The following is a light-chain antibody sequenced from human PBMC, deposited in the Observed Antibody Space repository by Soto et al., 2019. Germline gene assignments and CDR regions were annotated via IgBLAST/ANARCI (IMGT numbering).Light chain of an antibody. CDR3: QTFDSSLTAVV. V-gene: IGLV1-40*01. Sequence: QSVLTQPPSVSGAPGQRVTISCTGSNSNVGGGYDVHWYQQFPGTAPRLLIYGNNDRPSGVPARFSVSKTGTAASLDITGLRAEDEADYYCQTFDSSLTAVVFGGGTKLNVL. CDR1: NSNVGGGYD. CDR2: GNN. J-gene: IGLJ2*01.